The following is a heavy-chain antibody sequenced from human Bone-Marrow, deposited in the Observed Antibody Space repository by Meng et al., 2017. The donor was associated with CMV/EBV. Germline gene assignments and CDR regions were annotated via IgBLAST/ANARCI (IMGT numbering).Heavy chain of an antibody. J-gene: IGHJ5*02. CDR1: GGSISSSNW. Sequence: SGGSISSSNWWSWVSQPPGKGLEWIGEIYHSGSTNYNPSLKSRVTISVDKSKNQFSLKLSSVTAADTAVYYCARVIVVVIASSWFDPWGQGTLVTVSS. CDR2: IYHSGST. CDR3: ARVIVVVIASSWFDP. D-gene: IGHD2-21*01. V-gene: IGHV4-4*02.